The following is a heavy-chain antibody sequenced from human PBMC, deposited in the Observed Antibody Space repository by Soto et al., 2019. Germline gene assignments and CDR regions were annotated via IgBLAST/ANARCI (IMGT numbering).Heavy chain of an antibody. CDR3: ARDGRGTAMGFTAADWFDP. J-gene: IGHJ5*02. CDR1: GYTFTSYG. Sequence: QVQLVQPGAEVKKPGASVKVSCKASGYTFTSYGISWVRQAPGQGLEWMGWISPYNGNTNYAQMLQGRVTMTTDTSTNTAYMELRSLRSDDTAVYYCARDGRGTAMGFTAADWFDPWGQGTLVTVSS. V-gene: IGHV1-18*01. CDR2: ISPYNGNT. D-gene: IGHD5-18*01.